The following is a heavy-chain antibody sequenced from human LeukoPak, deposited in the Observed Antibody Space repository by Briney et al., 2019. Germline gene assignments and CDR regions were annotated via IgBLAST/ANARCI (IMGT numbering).Heavy chain of an antibody. J-gene: IGHJ5*02. V-gene: IGHV1-69*13. CDR3: ARDQYYGSGTLLNFDP. CDR2: IIPIFGTA. D-gene: IGHD3-10*01. CDR1: GYTFTGYY. Sequence: ASVKVSCKASGYTFTGYYMHWVRQAPGQGLEWMGGIIPIFGTANYAQKFQGRVTITADESTSTAYMELSSLRSEDTAVYYCARDQYYGSGTLLNFDPWGQGTLVTVSS.